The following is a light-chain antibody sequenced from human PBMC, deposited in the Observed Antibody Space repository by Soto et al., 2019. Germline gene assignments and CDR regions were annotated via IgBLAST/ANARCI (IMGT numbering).Light chain of an antibody. Sequence: DIQMTQSPSSLSASVGDRVTITCQASQDISNYLNWYQQKPGKAPKLLIYDASNLETGVPSRFSGSGSGTDFTLTISSLQPEDIATYYCQHYDTLPLTFGPGTKVDIK. V-gene: IGKV1-33*01. CDR1: QDISNY. J-gene: IGKJ3*01. CDR3: QHYDTLPLT. CDR2: DAS.